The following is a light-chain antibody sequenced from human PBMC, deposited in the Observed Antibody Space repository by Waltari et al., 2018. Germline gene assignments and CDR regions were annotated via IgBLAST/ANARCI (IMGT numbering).Light chain of an antibody. CDR2: GAS. J-gene: IGKJ2*01. CDR1: RRLTKRY. V-gene: IGKV3-20*01. Sequence: VLTQSPGTLPLSPGERATLSCRASRRLTKRYLAWYQQKPGQAPRLLIYGASSRAAGIPDRFSGSGSGTDFTLTISRLEPDDFAVYYCQQYGSSVMYTFGQGTKVEIK. CDR3: QQYGSSVMYT.